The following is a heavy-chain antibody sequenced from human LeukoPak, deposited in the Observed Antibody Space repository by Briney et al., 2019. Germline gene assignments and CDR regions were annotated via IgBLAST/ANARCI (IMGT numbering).Heavy chain of an antibody. CDR1: GFTFSSYN. J-gene: IGHJ3*02. CDR2: ISSRNNYI. D-gene: IGHD2-2*01. Sequence: PGGSLRLSRAASGFTFSSYNINWVRQAPGKGLEWVSSISSRNNYIYYADSVEGRFTISRDNAKNSLSLQMNSLRAEDTAVYYCARVNPQRPDCSSTSCFVDAFDIWGQGTMVTVSS. V-gene: IGHV3-21*01. CDR3: ARVNPQRPDCSSTSCFVDAFDI.